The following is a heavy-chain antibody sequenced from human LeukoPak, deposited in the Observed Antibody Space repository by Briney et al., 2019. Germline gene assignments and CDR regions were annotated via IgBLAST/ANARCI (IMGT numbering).Heavy chain of an antibody. Sequence: ASVKVSCKASGCTFTSYGISWVRQAPGQGLEWMGWISAYNGNTNYAQKPQGRVTMTTDQPTSKAYMELRSLRSDDTAVYYCARVEYCSGGSCYSFVYWGQGTLVTFSS. CDR3: ARVEYCSGGSCYSFVY. J-gene: IGHJ4*02. CDR1: GCTFTSYG. CDR2: ISAYNGNT. D-gene: IGHD2-15*01. V-gene: IGHV1-18*01.